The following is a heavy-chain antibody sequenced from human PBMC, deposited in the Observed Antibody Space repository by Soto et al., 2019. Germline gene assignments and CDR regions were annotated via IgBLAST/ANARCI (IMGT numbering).Heavy chain of an antibody. Sequence: EASVKVSCKASGYTFTIYAMHWVRQAPGQRLEWMGWINAGNGNTKYSQKFQGRVTITRDTSASTAYMELSSLRSEDTAVYYCARDFGIRIAAAGILSRYNWFNPWGQGTLVTVSS. CDR2: INAGNGNT. D-gene: IGHD6-13*01. CDR1: GYTFTIYA. CDR3: ARDFGIRIAAAGILSRYNWFNP. V-gene: IGHV1-3*01. J-gene: IGHJ5*02.